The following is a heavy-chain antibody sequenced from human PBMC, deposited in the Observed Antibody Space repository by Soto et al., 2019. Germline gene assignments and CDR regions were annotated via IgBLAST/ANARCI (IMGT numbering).Heavy chain of an antibody. Sequence: PGGSLRLSCXASGFTLSGYGIHWVRQAPGKGLEWVAVIWYDGSNKYFADSVKGRFTISRDNSKNTVYLQMNSLRAEDTAVYYCARDFYYYDSSGLFDYWGQGTLVTVSS. CDR2: IWYDGSNK. J-gene: IGHJ4*02. D-gene: IGHD3-22*01. CDR1: GFTLSGYG. V-gene: IGHV3-33*01. CDR3: ARDFYYYDSSGLFDY.